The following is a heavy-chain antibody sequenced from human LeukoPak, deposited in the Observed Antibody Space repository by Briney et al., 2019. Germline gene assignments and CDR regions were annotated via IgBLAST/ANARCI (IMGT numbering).Heavy chain of an antibody. Sequence: PGGSLRLSCTTSGFTFGDYALSWFRQAPGKGLEWVGFIRSKTFGGTREYAASVKGRFTISRDDSKSIAHLQMSSLKTEDTAVYYCSRGVDDYTWGSHRYFDYWGQGTLVTVSS. CDR3: SRGVDDYTWGSHRYFDY. CDR2: IRSKTFGGTR. J-gene: IGHJ4*02. D-gene: IGHD3-16*01. V-gene: IGHV3-49*03. CDR1: GFTFGDYA.